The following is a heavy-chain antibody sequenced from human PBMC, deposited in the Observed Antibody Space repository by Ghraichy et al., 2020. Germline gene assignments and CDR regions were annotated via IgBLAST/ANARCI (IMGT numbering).Heavy chain of an antibody. CDR2: ISGSGGST. D-gene: IGHD3-22*01. Sequence: LSLTCAASGFTFSSYAMSWVRQAPGKGLEWVSAISGSGGSTYYADSVKGRFTISRDNSKNTLYLQMNSLRAEDTAVYYCAKVGYYYDSSGYYHAFDIWGQGTMVTVSS. V-gene: IGHV3-23*01. CDR3: AKVGYYYDSSGYYHAFDI. CDR1: GFTFSSYA. J-gene: IGHJ3*02.